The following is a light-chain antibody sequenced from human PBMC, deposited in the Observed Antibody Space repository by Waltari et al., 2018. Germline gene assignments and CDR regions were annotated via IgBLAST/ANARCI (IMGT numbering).Light chain of an antibody. CDR3: CSYAGSSAPRV. Sequence: QSALTQPASVSGSPGQSITISCTGPSSDVGHYNLVSWYQQHPGKAPKLMIYEGNKRPSVVSNRFSGSKSGNMASLTISGLQAEDEADYYCCSYAGSSAPRVFGGGTKLTIL. J-gene: IGLJ3*02. V-gene: IGLV2-23*01. CDR2: EGN. CDR1: SSDVGHYNL.